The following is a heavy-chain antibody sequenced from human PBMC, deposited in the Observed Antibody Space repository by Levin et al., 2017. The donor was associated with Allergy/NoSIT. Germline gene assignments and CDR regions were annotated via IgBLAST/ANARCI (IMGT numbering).Heavy chain of an antibody. Sequence: GGSLRLSCAASGFTFSSYAMHWVRQAPGKGLEWVAVISYDGSNKYYADSVKGRFTISRDNSKNTLYLQMNSLRAEDTAVYYCARDLFGSVVVIAPAFDYWGQGTLVTVSS. CDR3: ARDLFGSVVVIAPAFDY. CDR2: ISYDGSNK. J-gene: IGHJ4*02. CDR1: GFTFSSYA. D-gene: IGHD2-21*01. V-gene: IGHV3-30-3*01.